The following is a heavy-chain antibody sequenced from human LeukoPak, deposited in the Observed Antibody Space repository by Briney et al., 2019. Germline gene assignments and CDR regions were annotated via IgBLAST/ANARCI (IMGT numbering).Heavy chain of an antibody. D-gene: IGHD5-18*01. CDR2: MNLNSGNT. CDR3: ARGSRGYSYGYYYYYYRDV. CDR1: GYTFTSYD. J-gene: IGHJ6*03. V-gene: IGHV1-8*01. Sequence: ASVKVSCKASGYTFTSYDINWVRQATGQGLERMGWMNLNSGNTGYAQKFQGRVTMTRNTSISTAYMELRSLRSEDTAVYYCARGSRGYSYGYYYYYYRDVWGKGTTVTVSS.